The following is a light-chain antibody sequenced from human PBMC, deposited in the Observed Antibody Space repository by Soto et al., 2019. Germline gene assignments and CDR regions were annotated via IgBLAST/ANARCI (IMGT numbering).Light chain of an antibody. V-gene: IGLV2-23*02. CDR3: SSYAGGSTYV. Sequence: QSVLTQPAPVSGSPGQSITFSCTGTSSDVGSSNLVSWYQQHPDKAPKLMIFEVSERPSGVSDRFSGSKSGNTASLTISGLQAEDEADYYCSSYAGGSTYVFGTGTKVTVL. J-gene: IGLJ1*01. CDR2: EVS. CDR1: SSDVGSSNL.